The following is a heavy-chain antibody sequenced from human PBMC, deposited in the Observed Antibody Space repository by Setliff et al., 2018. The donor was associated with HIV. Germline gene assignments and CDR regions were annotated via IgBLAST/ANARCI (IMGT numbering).Heavy chain of an antibody. D-gene: IGHD6-19*01. CDR1: GGSISNNSYY. V-gene: IGHV4-39*07. CDR2: LFYNGNT. CDR3: ASGREAVAGALHFDY. J-gene: IGHJ4*02. Sequence: PSETLSLTCTVSGGSISNNSYYWGWVRQPPGKGLELIGNLFYNGNTYYNPSLKSRVTISVDTSKNQFSLKLNSVTAADTAVYYCASGREAVAGALHFDYWGQGPLVTVSS.